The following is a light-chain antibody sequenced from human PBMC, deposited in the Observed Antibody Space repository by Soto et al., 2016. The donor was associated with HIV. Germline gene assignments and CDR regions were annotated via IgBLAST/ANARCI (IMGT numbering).Light chain of an antibody. J-gene: IGLJ2*01. CDR3: QVWDSSSDHVI. CDR1: NIGSKS. Sequence: SYELTQPPSVSVAPGKTARITCGGNNIGSKSVHWCQQKPGQAPVLVVYDDTDRPSGIPERFSGFNSGKTATLTISRVEAGDEADYYCQVWDSSSDHVIFGGGIKLTVL. V-gene: IGLV3-21*03. CDR2: DDT.